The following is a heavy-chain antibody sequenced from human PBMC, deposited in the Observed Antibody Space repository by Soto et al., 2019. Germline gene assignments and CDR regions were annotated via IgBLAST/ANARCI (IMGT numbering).Heavy chain of an antibody. CDR3: TSGPLGAAHY. Sequence: EVQLVESGGGLVQPGGSLRLSCAASGFTFSSYYMTWVRQAPGKGLEWVANIKEDGSEEFYVDSAKGRFTISRDNAKNSVFLQIDSLSVEDTAVYDCTSGPLGAAHYWGQGTLVSVSS. D-gene: IGHD6-25*01. CDR2: IKEDGSEE. CDR1: GFTFSSYY. J-gene: IGHJ4*02. V-gene: IGHV3-7*01.